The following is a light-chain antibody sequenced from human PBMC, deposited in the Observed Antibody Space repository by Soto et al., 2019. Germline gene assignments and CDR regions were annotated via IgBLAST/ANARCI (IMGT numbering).Light chain of an antibody. V-gene: IGKV3-15*01. CDR1: QSVGSN. CDR3: QQYNIWPLT. Sequence: EIVMTQAPATLSVSPGERVTLSCRASQSVGSNLAWYQQSPGQAPRLLISRASDRASGIPVRFSGNGSGTEFTLTISSLQSEDFAVYYCQQYNIWPLTFGQGTKLEI. CDR2: RAS. J-gene: IGKJ2*01.